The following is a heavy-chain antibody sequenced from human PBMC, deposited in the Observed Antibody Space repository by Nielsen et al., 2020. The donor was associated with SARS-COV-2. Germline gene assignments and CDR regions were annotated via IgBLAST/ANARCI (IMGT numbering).Heavy chain of an antibody. V-gene: IGHV3-48*03. D-gene: IGHD2-15*01. Sequence: VRQAPGKGLEWVSYISSSGSTIYYADSVKGRFTISRDNAKNSLYLQMNGLRAEDTAVYYCARDSKVRDCSGGSCYAGYYYGMDVWGQGTTVTVSS. J-gene: IGHJ6*02. CDR3: ARDSKVRDCSGGSCYAGYYYGMDV. CDR2: ISSSGSTI.